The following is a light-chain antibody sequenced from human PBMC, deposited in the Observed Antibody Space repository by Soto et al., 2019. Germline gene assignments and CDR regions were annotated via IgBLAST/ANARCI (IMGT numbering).Light chain of an antibody. J-gene: IGLJ3*02. V-gene: IGLV1-44*01. CDR2: SND. CDR1: SSNIGSNT. Sequence: QSVLTQPPSASGTPGQRVTISCSGGSSNIGSNTVNWYQQLPGAAPKLLVYSNDQRPSGVPDRFSGSKSGASASLAISGLLSEDEDDYYCAAWDDSLNGRVFGGGTKVTVL. CDR3: AAWDDSLNGRV.